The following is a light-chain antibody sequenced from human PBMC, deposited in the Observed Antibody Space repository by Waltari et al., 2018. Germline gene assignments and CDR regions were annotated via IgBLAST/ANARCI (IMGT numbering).Light chain of an antibody. CDR1: VLAKKY. CDR3: YCAADSNVRV. Sequence: SYELTQPSSVSVSPGQTARLTCSGDVLAKKYVRWFQQKPGQAPVLVIYKDSERPSGIPDRSSGSTSGTTVTLTISGAQVEDEADYYCYCAADSNVRVFGGGTRLTVL. J-gene: IGLJ2*01. V-gene: IGLV3-27*01. CDR2: KDS.